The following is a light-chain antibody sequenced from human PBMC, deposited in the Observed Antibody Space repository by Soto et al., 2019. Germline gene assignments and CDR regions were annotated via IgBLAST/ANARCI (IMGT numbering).Light chain of an antibody. J-gene: IGLJ3*02. CDR1: SGHGNYM. CDR3: ETWDSNVWV. CDR2: LEGSGSY. V-gene: IGLV4-60*03. Sequence: QPVLTQSSSASASLGSSVKLTCTLSSGHGNYMIAWHQQQPGRAARYLMKLEGSGSYNKGSGVPDRFLGSSSGADRYLTISNLQSEDEADYYCETWDSNVWVFGGGTKLTVL.